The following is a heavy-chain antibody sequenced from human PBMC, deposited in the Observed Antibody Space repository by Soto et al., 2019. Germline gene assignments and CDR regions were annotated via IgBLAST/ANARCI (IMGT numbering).Heavy chain of an antibody. V-gene: IGHV3-64D*08. J-gene: IGHJ4*02. CDR3: VKDLGDNYDFWSGTFDS. D-gene: IGHD3-3*01. CDR1: GCTVSSYA. Sequence: GGSLRLSCSASGCTVSSYAMHWVRQAPGKGLEYVSAISSNGGSTHYADSVKGRFTISRDNSKNTLYLQMSSLRAEDTAVYYCVKDLGDNYDFWSGTFDSWGQGTLVTVSS. CDR2: ISSNGGST.